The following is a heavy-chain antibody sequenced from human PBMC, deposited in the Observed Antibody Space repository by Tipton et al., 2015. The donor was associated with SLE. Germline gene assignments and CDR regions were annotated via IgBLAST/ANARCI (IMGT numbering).Heavy chain of an antibody. Sequence: TLSLTCAVYGGSFSGYFWTWIRQPPGKGLEWIGEIDHRGFTNYNPSLKSRVTFSLDTSKNQFSLKLSSVTAADTAVYYCARGYWEPEYYYGMDVWGQGTTVTVS. CDR3: ARGYWEPEYYYGMDV. D-gene: IGHD1-26*01. V-gene: IGHV4-34*01. J-gene: IGHJ6*02. CDR2: IDHRGFT. CDR1: GGSFSGYF.